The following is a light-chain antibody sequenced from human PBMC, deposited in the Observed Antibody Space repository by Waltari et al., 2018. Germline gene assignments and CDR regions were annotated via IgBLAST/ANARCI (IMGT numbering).Light chain of an antibody. Sequence: QSALTQPPSASGSPGQSVTISCTGTSSAVGGHTYVPWSQQPPGKAPKLTIYEVSKRPSGVPDRFSGSKSGNTASLTVSGLQAEDEADYYCSSYAGSNNLVFGTGTRVTVL. V-gene: IGLV2-8*01. CDR3: SSYAGSNNLV. CDR1: SSAVGGHTY. CDR2: EVS. J-gene: IGLJ1*01.